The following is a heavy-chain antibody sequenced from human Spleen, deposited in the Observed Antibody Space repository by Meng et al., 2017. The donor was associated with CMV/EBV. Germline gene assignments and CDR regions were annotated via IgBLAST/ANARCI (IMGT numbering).Heavy chain of an antibody. Sequence: ASVKVSCKASGYTFTGYYMFWVRQAPGQGLEWMGWINPNSGGTNYAQNFQGRVTMTRDTSISTAYMELSRLRSDDTAVYYCSRDGITMVRGVIYPSYFDYWGQGTLVTVSS. V-gene: IGHV1-2*02. J-gene: IGHJ4*02. CDR3: SRDGITMVRGVIYPSYFDY. CDR1: GYTFTGYY. CDR2: INPNSGGT. D-gene: IGHD3-10*01.